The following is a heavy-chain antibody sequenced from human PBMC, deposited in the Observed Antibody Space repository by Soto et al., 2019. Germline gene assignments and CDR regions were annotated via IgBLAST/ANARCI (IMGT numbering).Heavy chain of an antibody. J-gene: IGHJ4*02. Sequence: EVQLVESGGGLVQPGVSLRLSCAASGFTFSSYWMHLIRQAPGKGLVWVSRGSSDGSSTVYATSVKGRLTISRDNAKNTVYLQMNSLSDEDTAVYYCARGLPNYSSFDSWGQGALVTVSS. CDR2: GSSDGSST. V-gene: IGHV3-74*01. D-gene: IGHD4-4*01. CDR1: GFTFSSYW. CDR3: ARGLPNYSSFDS.